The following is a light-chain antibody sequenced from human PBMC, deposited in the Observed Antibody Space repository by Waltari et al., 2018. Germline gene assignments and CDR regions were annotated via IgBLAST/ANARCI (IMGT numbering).Light chain of an antibody. J-gene: IGKJ1*01. CDR2: GAS. CDR1: QSVSSSY. Sequence: EIVLTQSPGTLSLSQGERANLSCRASQSVSSSYLAWYQQKPGQAPRLLIYGASSRATGIPDRFSGSGSGTDFTLTISRLEPEDFAVYYCQQYGSSPTFGQGTKVEIK. V-gene: IGKV3-20*01. CDR3: QQYGSSPT.